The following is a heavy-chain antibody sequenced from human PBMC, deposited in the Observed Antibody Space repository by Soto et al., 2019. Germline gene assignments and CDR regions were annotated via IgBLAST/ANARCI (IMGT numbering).Heavy chain of an antibody. Sequence: QVQLVQSGAEVKKPGSSVKVSCKASGGTFSSYAISWVRQAPGQGLEWMGGIIPIFGTANYAQKFQGRVTITADESTSTAYMELSSLRSEDTAVYYCARRIQQGPYYCYGMDVWGQGTTVTVSS. CDR3: ARRIQQGPYYCYGMDV. D-gene: IGHD5-18*01. CDR1: GGTFSSYA. CDR2: IIPIFGTA. J-gene: IGHJ6*02. V-gene: IGHV1-69*12.